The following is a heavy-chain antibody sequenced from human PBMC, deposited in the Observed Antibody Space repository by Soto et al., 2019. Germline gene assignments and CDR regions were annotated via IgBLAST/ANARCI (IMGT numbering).Heavy chain of an antibody. D-gene: IGHD1-7*01. J-gene: IGHJ5*02. V-gene: IGHV4-4*07. CDR2: IYTSGST. CDR1: GGSISSYY. Sequence: PSETLSLTCTVSGGSISSYYWSWIRQPAGKGLEWIGRIYTSGSTNYNPSLKSRVTISVDTSKNQFSLKLSSVTAADTAVYYCARGGSQGYNWNYVPWFDPWGQGTLVTVSS. CDR3: ARGGSQGYNWNYVPWFDP.